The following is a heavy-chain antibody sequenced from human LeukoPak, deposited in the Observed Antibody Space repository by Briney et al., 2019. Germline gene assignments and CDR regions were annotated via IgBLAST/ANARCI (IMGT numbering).Heavy chain of an antibody. D-gene: IGHD6-13*01. V-gene: IGHV1-2*02. Sequence: ASVKVSCKASGYTFTSYAMNWVRQAPGQGLEWMGWINPNSGGTNYAQKFQGRVTMTRDTSISTAYMELSRLRSDDTAVYYCARGHIAAAGTNFDYWGQGTLVTVSS. CDR1: GYTFTSYA. J-gene: IGHJ4*02. CDR2: INPNSGGT. CDR3: ARGHIAAAGTNFDY.